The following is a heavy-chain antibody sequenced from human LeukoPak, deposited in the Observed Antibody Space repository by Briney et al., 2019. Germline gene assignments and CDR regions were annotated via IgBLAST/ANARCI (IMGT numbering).Heavy chain of an antibody. D-gene: IGHD3-22*01. J-gene: IGHJ3*02. CDR2: IYHSGST. CDR3: ARSADYDSSGYRDAFDI. Sequence: SETLSLTCTVSGGSISSSNWWSWVRQPPGKGLEWIGEIYHSGSTNYNPSLKSRVTISVDKSKNQFSLKLSSVTAADTAVYYCARSADYDSSGYRDAFDIWGQGTMVTVSS. V-gene: IGHV4-4*02. CDR1: GGSISSSNW.